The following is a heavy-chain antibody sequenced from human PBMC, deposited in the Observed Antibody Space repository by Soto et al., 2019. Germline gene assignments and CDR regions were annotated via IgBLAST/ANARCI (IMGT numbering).Heavy chain of an antibody. CDR3: ARESSKYDAFDY. CDR1: GYTFTGYY. J-gene: IGHJ4*02. D-gene: IGHD1-1*01. Sequence: ASVKVSCKASGYTFTGYYMHWVRQAPGQGLEWMGWINPNSGGTNYAQKFQGRVTMTRGTSISTAYMELSRLRSDDTAVYYCARESSKYDAFDYWGQGTLVTVSS. CDR2: INPNSGGT. V-gene: IGHV1-2*02.